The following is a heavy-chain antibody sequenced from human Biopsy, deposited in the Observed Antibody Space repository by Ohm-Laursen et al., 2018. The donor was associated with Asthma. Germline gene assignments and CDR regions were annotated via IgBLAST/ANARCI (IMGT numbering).Heavy chain of an antibody. CDR1: GFSISSYG. CDR2: IWYDGSKK. V-gene: IGHV3-33*01. Sequence: SLRLSCAASGFSISSYGMHWVRQAPGKGLEWVTLIWYDGSKKYYSESVKGRFTIARDNSKNTLYLQMNSLRVEDTAVYYCARGREGSGSYFTSHWFDPWGQGTRVTVSP. CDR3: ARGREGSGSYFTSHWFDP. J-gene: IGHJ5*02. D-gene: IGHD3-10*01.